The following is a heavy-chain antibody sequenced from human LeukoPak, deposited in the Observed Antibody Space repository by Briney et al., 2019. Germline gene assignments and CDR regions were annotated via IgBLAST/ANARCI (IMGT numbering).Heavy chain of an antibody. CDR3: TRGGIMITFGGVIANFDY. D-gene: IGHD3-16*02. CDR1: GFTFSDYN. V-gene: IGHV3-49*03. J-gene: IGHJ4*02. CDR2: IRSKAYGGTT. Sequence: PGGSLRFSCAASGFTFSDYNMRWIRQAPGKGLEWVGFIRSKAYGGTTEYAASVKGRFTISRDDSKSIAYLQMNSLKTEDTAVYYCTRGGIMITFGGVIANFDYWGQGTLVTVSS.